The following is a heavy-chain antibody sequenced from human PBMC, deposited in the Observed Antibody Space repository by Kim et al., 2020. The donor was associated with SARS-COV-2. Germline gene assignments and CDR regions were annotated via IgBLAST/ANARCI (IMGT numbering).Heavy chain of an antibody. CDR2: ISYDGSNK. CDR1: GFTFSSYA. J-gene: IGHJ6*02. D-gene: IGHD3-3*01. CDR3: ARDLLNDFWSGYSYRGNGMDV. V-gene: IGHV3-30-3*01. Sequence: GGSLRLSCAASGFTFSSYAMHWVRQAPGKGLEWVAVISYDGSNKYYADSVKGRFTISRDNSKNTLYLQMNSLRAEDTAVYYCARDLLNDFWSGYSYRGNGMDVWGQGTTVTVSS.